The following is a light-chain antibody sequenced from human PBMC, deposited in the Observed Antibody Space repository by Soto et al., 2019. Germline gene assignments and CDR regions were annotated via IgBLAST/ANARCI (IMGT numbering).Light chain of an antibody. V-gene: IGKV3-20*01. Sequence: EVVLTQSPDTLSLFPGERATLSCRASQRVSSTYFAWYRQKPGQPPRLLIYGASNRATGVPDRFSGSGSGTDFTLTISRLEPEDVATYYCQQYYPAPFTFGQGTRLEI. CDR1: QRVSSTY. CDR2: GAS. J-gene: IGKJ2*01. CDR3: QQYYPAPFT.